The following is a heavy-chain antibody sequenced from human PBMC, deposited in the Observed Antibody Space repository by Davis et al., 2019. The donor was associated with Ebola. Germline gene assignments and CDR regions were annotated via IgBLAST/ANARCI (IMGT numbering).Heavy chain of an antibody. Sequence: GESLKISCAASGFTFSSYWMSWVRQAPGKGLEWVANIKQDGSEKYYVDSVKGRFTISRDNAKNSLYLQMNSLRAEDTAVYYCAKDQVHYDFWSGYDAFDIWGQGTMVTVSS. V-gene: IGHV3-7*03. CDR1: GFTFSSYW. D-gene: IGHD3-3*01. CDR3: AKDQVHYDFWSGYDAFDI. CDR2: IKQDGSEK. J-gene: IGHJ3*02.